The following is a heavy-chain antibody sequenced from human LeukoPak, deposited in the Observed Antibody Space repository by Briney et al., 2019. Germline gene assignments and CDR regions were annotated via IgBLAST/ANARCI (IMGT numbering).Heavy chain of an antibody. CDR2: ISGNGGTT. Sequence: GGSLRLSCAASGFTFSSYAMSWVRQAPGKGLEWVSGISGNGGTTYYADSVKGRFTISRDNSKNTLYLQMNSLRAEDTAVYYCAKRAVGATEFDYWGQGTPVTVSS. V-gene: IGHV3-23*01. CDR3: AKRAVGATEFDY. D-gene: IGHD1-26*01. CDR1: GFTFSSYA. J-gene: IGHJ4*02.